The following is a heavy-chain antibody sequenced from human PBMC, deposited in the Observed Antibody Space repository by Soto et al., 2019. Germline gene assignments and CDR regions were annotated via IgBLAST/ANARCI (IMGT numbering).Heavy chain of an antibody. CDR3: AHNSVGGYSYGPQGVFDY. Sequence: SGPTLVNPTQTLTLTCTFSGFSLSTSGVGVGWIRQPPGKDLEWLALIYWNDDKRYSPALKSRLTITKDTSKNQVVLNMNNMDPVDTATYYCAHNSVGGYSYGPQGVFDYWGQGTLVTVSS. J-gene: IGHJ4*02. V-gene: IGHV2-5*01. D-gene: IGHD5-18*01. CDR1: GFSLSTSGVG. CDR2: IYWNDDK.